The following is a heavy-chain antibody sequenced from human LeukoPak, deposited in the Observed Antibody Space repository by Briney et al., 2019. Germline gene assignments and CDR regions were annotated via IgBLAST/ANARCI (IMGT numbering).Heavy chain of an antibody. J-gene: IGHJ6*03. D-gene: IGHD2-8*01. CDR3: ARRVSYYYYYYMDV. V-gene: IGHV4-4*09. CDR2: IYTSGST. Sequence: SETLSLTCTVSGGSISSYYGSWIRQPPGKGLEWIGYIYTSGSTNYNPSLKSRVTISVDTSKNQFSLKLSSVTAADTAVYYCARRVSYYYYYYMDVWGKGTTVTVSS. CDR1: GGSISSYY.